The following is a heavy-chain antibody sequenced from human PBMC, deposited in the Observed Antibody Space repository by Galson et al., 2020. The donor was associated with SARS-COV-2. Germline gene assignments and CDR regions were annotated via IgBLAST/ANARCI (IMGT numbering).Heavy chain of an antibody. J-gene: IGHJ6*02. Sequence: TGGSLRLSCAASGFTFSDHYMDWVRQAPGKGLEWVGRTRNKANSYTTEYAASVKGRFTISRDDSKNLLYLQMNSLKTEDTAVYYCAREWRIVGATTSYYYGMDVWGQGTTVTVSS. CDR3: AREWRIVGATTSYYYGMDV. D-gene: IGHD1-26*01. CDR2: TRNKANSYTT. CDR1: GFTFSDHY. V-gene: IGHV3-72*01.